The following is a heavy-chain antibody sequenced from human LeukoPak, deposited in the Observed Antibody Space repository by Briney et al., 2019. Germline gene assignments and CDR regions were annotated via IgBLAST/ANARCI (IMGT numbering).Heavy chain of an antibody. CDR1: GFTVSSNY. J-gene: IGHJ4*02. V-gene: IGHV3-53*01. CDR2: IYSGGNT. Sequence: GGSLRLSCAASGFTVSSNYMGWVRQAPGKGLEWVSVIYSGGNTYYVDSVKGRFTISRDNSKNTLYLQMNSLRAEDTAVYYCARSLRVAAGALDYWGQGTLVTVSS. CDR3: ARSLRVAAGALDY. D-gene: IGHD6-13*01.